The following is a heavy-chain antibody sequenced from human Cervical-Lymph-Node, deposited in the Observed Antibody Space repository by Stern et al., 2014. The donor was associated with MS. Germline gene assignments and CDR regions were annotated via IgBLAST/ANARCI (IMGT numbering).Heavy chain of an antibody. V-gene: IGHV1-3*01. J-gene: IGHJ5*02. CDR3: ARVGWLEKNWFDP. Sequence: QVQLVQSGPEVKQPGASVQISCKASGYTFITYAMHWVRQAPGQRLEWMGWINAGNGHTRYSQKFQGRVTITRNTSASTAYMELSSLTSEETAVYYCARVGWLEKNWFDPWGQGTLVTVSS. CDR2: INAGNGHT. D-gene: IGHD6-19*01. CDR1: GYTFITYA.